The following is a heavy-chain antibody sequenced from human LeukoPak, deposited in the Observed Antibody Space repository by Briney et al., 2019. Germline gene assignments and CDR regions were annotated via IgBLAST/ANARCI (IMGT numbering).Heavy chain of an antibody. V-gene: IGHV4-38-2*01. CDR3: TRGVALSDHGIIDS. D-gene: IGHD1-1*01. Sequence: SETLSLTCAVSGYSVSSGFFWGWIRQPPGKGLEWIATLYNNGNSHYNPSLKRRVTISVDTSKNHFSLKMSSVTAADTAVYYCTRGVALSDHGIIDSWGQGTLASVSS. CDR2: LYNNGNS. CDR1: GYSVSSGFF. J-gene: IGHJ4*02.